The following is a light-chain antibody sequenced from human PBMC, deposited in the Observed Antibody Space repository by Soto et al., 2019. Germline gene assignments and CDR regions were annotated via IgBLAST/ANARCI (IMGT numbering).Light chain of an antibody. CDR2: EVT. J-gene: IGLJ3*02. Sequence: QSALTQPASVSGSPGQSITISCTGTSSDIGAYNHVSWYQQYPGKAPTLMIYEVTNRPSGVSSRFSGSQSGNTASLTTSGLQAEDEGDYYCSSYTTSDTWVFGGGTKVTVL. V-gene: IGLV2-14*01. CDR1: SSDIGAYNH. CDR3: SSYTTSDTWV.